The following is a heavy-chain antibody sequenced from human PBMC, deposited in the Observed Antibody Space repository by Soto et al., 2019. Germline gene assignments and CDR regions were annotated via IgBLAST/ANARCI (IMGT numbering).Heavy chain of an antibody. D-gene: IGHD5-18*01. CDR1: GSTLSEFS. CDR3: ATGVGCGFIYGLPY. J-gene: IGHJ4*02. CDR2: YVPEDGKT. Sequence: QVQLEQSGAEVKKPGASVRVSCKISGSTLSEFSMHWVRQAPGKGLEWMGGYVPEDGKTIYAPKFQDRVIMTEDTSTHTAYMELSSLRSEDTAVYFCATGVGCGFIYGLPYWGQGTPVTVSS. V-gene: IGHV1-24*01.